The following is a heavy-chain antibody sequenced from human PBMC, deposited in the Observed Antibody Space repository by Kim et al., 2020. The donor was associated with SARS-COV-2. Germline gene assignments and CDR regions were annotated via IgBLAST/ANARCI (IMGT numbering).Heavy chain of an antibody. J-gene: IGHJ6*02. CDR1: GYTFTSYG. CDR3: ARGPEGLRYFDWLSPNYYYYGMDV. CDR2: ISAYNGNT. V-gene: IGHV1-18*04. Sequence: ASVKVSCKASGYTFTSYGISWVRQAPGQGLEWMGWISAYNGNTNYAQKLQGRVTMTTDTSTSTAYMELRSLRSDDTAVYYCARGPEGLRYFDWLSPNYYYYGMDVWGQGTTVTVSS. D-gene: IGHD3-9*01.